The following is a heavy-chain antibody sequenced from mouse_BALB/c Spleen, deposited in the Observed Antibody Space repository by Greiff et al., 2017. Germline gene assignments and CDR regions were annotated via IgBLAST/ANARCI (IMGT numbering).Heavy chain of an antibody. CDR1: GFSLTSYG. V-gene: IGHV2-9*02. D-gene: IGHD3-2*01. J-gene: IGHJ3*01. CDR2: IWAGGST. CDR3: AREDSSGYVIAY. Sequence: VQGVESGPGLVAPSQSLSITCTVSGFSLTSYGVHWVRQPPGKGLEWLGVIWAGGSTNYNSALMSRLSISKDNSKSQVFLKMNSLQTDDTAMYYCAREDSSGYVIAYWGQGTLVTVSA.